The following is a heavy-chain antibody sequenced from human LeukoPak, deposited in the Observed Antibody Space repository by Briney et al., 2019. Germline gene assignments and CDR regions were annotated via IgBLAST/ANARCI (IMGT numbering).Heavy chain of an antibody. D-gene: IGHD3-22*01. CDR2: ISAYNGNT. CDR3: ARDLRVGDYYDSSGYSIPTDY. V-gene: IGHV1-18*01. CDR1: GYTFTSYG. Sequence: ASVKVSCKASGYTFTSYGISWVRQAPGQGLEWMGWISAYNGNTNYAQKLQGRVTMTTDTSTSTAYMELRSLRSDDTAVYCCARDLRVGDYYDSSGYSIPTDYWGQGTLVTVSS. J-gene: IGHJ4*02.